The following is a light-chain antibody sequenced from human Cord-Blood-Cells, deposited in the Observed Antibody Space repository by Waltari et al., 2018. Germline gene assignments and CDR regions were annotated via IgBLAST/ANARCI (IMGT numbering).Light chain of an antibody. CDR2: DAS. V-gene: IGKV3-11*01. J-gene: IGKJ1*01. Sequence: EIVLTQSPATLPLSPGERATLSCRASQSVSSYLAWYQQKPGQAPRLLIYDASNSATGSPARFSGSGSGTDFTLTISSLEPEDVAVYYCQQRSNWPRTFGQGTKVEIK. CDR1: QSVSSY. CDR3: QQRSNWPRT.